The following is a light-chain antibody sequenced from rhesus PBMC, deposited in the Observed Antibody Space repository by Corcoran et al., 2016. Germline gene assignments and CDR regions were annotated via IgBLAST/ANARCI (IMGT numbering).Light chain of an antibody. CDR1: QNIYSN. CDR3: QHYYDNPWT. V-gene: IGKV1S12*01. J-gene: IGKJ1*01. Sequence: DIQMTQSPSALSASVGDRVPISCRASQNIYSNLAWYQQKPGKAPKLLIYAASSLQTGIPSRFSGSGSGTDFTLTISSLQPEDAAAYYCQHYYDNPWTFGQGTKLEIK. CDR2: AAS.